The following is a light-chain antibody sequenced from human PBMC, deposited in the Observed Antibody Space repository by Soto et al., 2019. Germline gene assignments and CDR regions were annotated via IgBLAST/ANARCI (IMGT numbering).Light chain of an antibody. J-gene: IGKJ1*01. Sequence: DIQMTQSPSSVSSFVGDRVTITCRASLGISTGLAWYQPKPGKAPRLLTYGASRLERGVPSRFSGSGSGSLFTLTITSLQPEDLATYSCQQSSGSPRTFGQGTKVDI. CDR2: GAS. CDR1: LGISTG. V-gene: IGKV1-12*01. CDR3: QQSSGSPRT.